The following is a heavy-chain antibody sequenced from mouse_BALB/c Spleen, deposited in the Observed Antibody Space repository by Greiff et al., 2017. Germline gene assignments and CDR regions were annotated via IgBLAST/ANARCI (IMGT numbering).Heavy chain of an antibody. CDR3: ARNPTEYAMDY. CDR2: IWSGGST. Sequence: VQLVESGPGLVQPSQSLSITCTVSGFSLTSYGVHWVRQSPGKGLEWLGVIWSGGSTDYNAAFISRLSISKDNSKSQVFFKMNRLQANDTAIYYGARNPTEYAMDYWGQGTSVTVSS. V-gene: IGHV2-2*02. CDR1: GFSLTSYG. J-gene: IGHJ4*01.